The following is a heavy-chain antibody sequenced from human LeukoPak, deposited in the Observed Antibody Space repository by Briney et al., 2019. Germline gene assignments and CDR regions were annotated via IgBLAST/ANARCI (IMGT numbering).Heavy chain of an antibody. CDR3: AREGVAVADPNWFDP. CDR2: IYYSGST. D-gene: IGHD6-19*01. CDR1: GGSISSYY. Sequence: SETLFLTCTVSGGSISSYYWSWIRQPPGKGLGWIGYIYYSGSTNYNPSLKSRVTISVDTSKNQFSLKLSSVTAADTAVYYCAREGVAVADPNWFDPWGQGTLVTVSS. J-gene: IGHJ5*02. V-gene: IGHV4-59*01.